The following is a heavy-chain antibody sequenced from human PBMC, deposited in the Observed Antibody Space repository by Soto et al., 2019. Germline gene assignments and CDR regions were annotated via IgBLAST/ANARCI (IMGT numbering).Heavy chain of an antibody. Sequence: SETLSLTCAVYGGSFSGYYWSWIRQPPGKGLEWIGEINHSGSTNYNPSLKSRVTISVDTSKNQFSLKLSSVTAADTAVYYCARGWVYGMDVWGQGTTVTVS. V-gene: IGHV4-34*01. CDR3: ARGWVYGMDV. D-gene: IGHD7-27*01. J-gene: IGHJ6*02. CDR1: GGSFSGYY. CDR2: INHSGST.